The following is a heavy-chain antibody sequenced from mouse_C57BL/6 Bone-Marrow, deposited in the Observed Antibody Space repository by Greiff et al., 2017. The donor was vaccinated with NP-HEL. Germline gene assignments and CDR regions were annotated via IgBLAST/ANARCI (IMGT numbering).Heavy chain of an antibody. V-gene: IGHV5-9*01. D-gene: IGHD1-1*01. Sequence: VQLKESGGGLVKPGGSLKLSCAASGFTFSSYTMSWVRQTPEKRLEWVATISGGGGNTYYPDSVKGRFTISRDNAKNSLYLQMSSLRSEDTALYYCARQTFTTVDAMDYWGQGTSVTVSS. J-gene: IGHJ4*01. CDR1: GFTFSSYT. CDR3: ARQTFTTVDAMDY. CDR2: ISGGGGNT.